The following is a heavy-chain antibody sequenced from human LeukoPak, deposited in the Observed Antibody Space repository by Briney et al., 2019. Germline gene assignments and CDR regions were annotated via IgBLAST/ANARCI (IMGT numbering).Heavy chain of an antibody. Sequence: GGSLRLSCAASGFTFSSYSMNWVRQAPGKGLEWVSYISSSSSYIYYADSVKGRFTISRDNAKNSLYLQMNSLRAEDTAVYYCARDLVTTSPIYYYYGMDVWGQGTTVTVSS. D-gene: IGHD4-17*01. V-gene: IGHV3-21*05. J-gene: IGHJ6*02. CDR3: ARDLVTTSPIYYYYGMDV. CDR1: GFTFSSYS. CDR2: ISSSSSYI.